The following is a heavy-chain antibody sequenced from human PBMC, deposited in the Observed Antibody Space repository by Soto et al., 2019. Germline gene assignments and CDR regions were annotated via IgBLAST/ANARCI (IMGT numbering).Heavy chain of an antibody. CDR1: GFTFSSYW. V-gene: IGHV3-7*01. J-gene: IGHJ3*02. CDR2: IKQDGSEK. CDR3: ARDGLAVAALDAFDI. Sequence: GGSLRLSCAASGFTFSSYWMSWVRQAPGKGLEWVANIKQDGSEKYYVDSVKGRFTISRDNAENSLYLQMNSLRAEETAEYYCARDGLAVAALDAFDIWGQGTMVTVSS. D-gene: IGHD6-19*01.